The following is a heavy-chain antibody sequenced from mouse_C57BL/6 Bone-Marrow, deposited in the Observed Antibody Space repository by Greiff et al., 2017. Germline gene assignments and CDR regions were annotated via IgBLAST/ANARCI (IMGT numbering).Heavy chain of an antibody. D-gene: IGHD2-4*01. J-gene: IGHJ1*03. V-gene: IGHV1-50*01. Sequence: VQLQQPGAELLKPGASVKLSCKASGYTFTSYWMQWVKQRPGQGLEWIGEIDPSDSYTNSIQKFKGQATLTVDTSSSTAYMQLSSLTSEDSAVYYCARDDSWYFDVWGTGTTVTVSS. CDR2: IDPSDSYT. CDR3: ARDDSWYFDV. CDR1: GYTFTSYW.